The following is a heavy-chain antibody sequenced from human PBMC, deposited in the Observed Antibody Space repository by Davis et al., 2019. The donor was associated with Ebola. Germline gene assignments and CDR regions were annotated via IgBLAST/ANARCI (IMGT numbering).Heavy chain of an antibody. CDR1: GGSISSSNW. Sequence: SETLSLTCAVSGGSISSSNWWSWVRQPPGKGLEWIGEINHSGSTNYNPSLKSRVTISVDTSKNQFSLKLSSVTAADTAVYYCARGFRGIAARRPYYYYGMDVWGQGTTVTVSS. CDR3: ARGFRGIAARRPYYYYGMDV. J-gene: IGHJ6*02. CDR2: INHSGST. D-gene: IGHD6-6*01. V-gene: IGHV4-4*02.